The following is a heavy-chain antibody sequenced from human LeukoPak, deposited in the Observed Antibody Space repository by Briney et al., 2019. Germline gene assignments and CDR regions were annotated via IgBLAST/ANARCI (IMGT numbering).Heavy chain of an antibody. Sequence: GGSLRLSCAASGFTFSDYYMSWIRQAPGKGLEWVSYISSSGSTIYYADSVKGRFTISRDNAKNSLYLQMNSPRAEDTAVYYCARDVYSSGWYLSDYWGQGTLVTASS. D-gene: IGHD6-19*01. CDR3: ARDVYSSGWYLSDY. V-gene: IGHV3-11*01. CDR2: ISSSGSTI. J-gene: IGHJ4*02. CDR1: GFTFSDYY.